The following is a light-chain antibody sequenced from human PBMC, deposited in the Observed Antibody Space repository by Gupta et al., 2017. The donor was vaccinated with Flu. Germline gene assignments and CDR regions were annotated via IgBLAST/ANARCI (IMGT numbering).Light chain of an antibody. Sequence: SSELTQDPAVSVALGQTVRITCQGDSLRSYYASWYQQKPGQAPLLVAYGNNKRPLGNPDRFSGSSSGHTASLTIAGAQAEDEADYYCNSRDSSGNHHVLFGGGTKLTVL. J-gene: IGLJ2*01. CDR3: NSRDSSGNHHVL. V-gene: IGLV3-19*01. CDR2: GNN. CDR1: SLRSYY.